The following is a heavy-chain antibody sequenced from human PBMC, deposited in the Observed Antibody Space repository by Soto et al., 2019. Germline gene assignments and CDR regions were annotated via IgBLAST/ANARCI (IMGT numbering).Heavy chain of an antibody. CDR2: ISSSGSTI. D-gene: IGHD3-3*01. V-gene: IGHV3-48*03. J-gene: IGHJ4*02. Sequence: GGSLRLSCAASGFTFSSYEMNWVRQAPGKGLEWVSYISSSGSTIYYADSVKGRFTISRDNAKNSLYLQMNSLRAEDTAVYYCAREVIPPTTYYDFWSGSTGYYFDYWGQGTLVTVSS. CDR1: GFTFSSYE. CDR3: AREVIPPTTYYDFWSGSTGYYFDY.